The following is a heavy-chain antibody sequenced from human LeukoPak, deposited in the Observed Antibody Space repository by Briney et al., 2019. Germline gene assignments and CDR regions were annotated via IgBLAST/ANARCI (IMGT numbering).Heavy chain of an antibody. CDR1: GFTFSTHA. D-gene: IGHD3-22*01. CDR3: ATKADSSGYYPMDY. J-gene: IGHJ4*02. CDR2: ISGSGGST. Sequence: GGSLRLSCAASGFTFSTHAMSWVRQAPGKGLEWVSAISGSGGSTYYADSVKGRFTISRDNSKNTLYLQMNSLRGEDTAVYYCATKADSSGYYPMDYWSQGTLVTVSS. V-gene: IGHV3-23*01.